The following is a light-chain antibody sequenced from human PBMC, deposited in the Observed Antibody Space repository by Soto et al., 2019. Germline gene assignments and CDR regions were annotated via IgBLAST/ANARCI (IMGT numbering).Light chain of an antibody. CDR2: GAS. J-gene: IGKJ5*01. CDR1: QSVSSN. V-gene: IGKV3-20*01. Sequence: EIVMTPSPATLSVSPVERATLSCRASQSVSSNLAWYQQKPGQAPRLLIYGASSRATGIPDRFSGSGSGTDFTLTISRLEPEDFAVYYCQQYGSSPPITFGQGTRLEI. CDR3: QQYGSSPPIT.